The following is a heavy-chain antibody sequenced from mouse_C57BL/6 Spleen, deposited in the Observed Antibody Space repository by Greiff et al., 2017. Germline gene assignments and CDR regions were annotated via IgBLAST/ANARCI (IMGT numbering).Heavy chain of an antibody. Sequence: QVQLQQSGAELVRPGASVTLSCKASGYTFTDYEMHWVKQTPVHGLEWIGDIDPATGGTAYNQKFKGKAILTADKSSITAYMELLSLTSEDSAVYYCTRWGTAQATPFAYWGQGSLVTVSA. V-gene: IGHV1-15*01. J-gene: IGHJ3*01. D-gene: IGHD3-2*02. CDR2: IDPATGGT. CDR3: TRWGTAQATPFAY. CDR1: GYTFTDYE.